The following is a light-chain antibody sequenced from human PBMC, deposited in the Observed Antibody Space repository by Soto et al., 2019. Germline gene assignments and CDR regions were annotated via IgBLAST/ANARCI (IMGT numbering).Light chain of an antibody. CDR1: SSDVGGYNY. CDR3: SSYTSSNTLG. CDR2: DVN. Sequence: QSALTQPASVSGSPGQSITISCTGTSSDVGGYNYVSWYQQHPGKAPKLMIYDVNNRPSGVSNRFSGSKSGNTASLTISGLQAEDEADYYCSSYTSSNTLGFGTGTKLTVL. V-gene: IGLV2-14*01. J-gene: IGLJ1*01.